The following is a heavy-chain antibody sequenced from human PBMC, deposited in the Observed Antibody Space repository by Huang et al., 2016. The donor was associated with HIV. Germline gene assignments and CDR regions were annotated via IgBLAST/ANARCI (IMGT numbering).Heavy chain of an antibody. Sequence: QFQLQHWGAGLLKPSETLSLTFAVYGGPFNNYYWSWVRQLTGRRREWIGEIFRRGGANYNPSLKRRVSMSIDRYKKQFSLGLTSVTAAETAVYYCARVPTPSYYDFWSISPSHEDVYYYNMDVWGQGTTVIVSS. CDR3: ARVPTPSYYDFWSISPSHEDVYYYNMDV. CDR1: GGPFNNYY. CDR2: IFRRGGA. V-gene: IGHV4-34*02. D-gene: IGHD3-3*01. J-gene: IGHJ6*02.